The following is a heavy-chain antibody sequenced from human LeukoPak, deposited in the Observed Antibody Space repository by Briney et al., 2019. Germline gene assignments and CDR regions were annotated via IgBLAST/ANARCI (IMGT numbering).Heavy chain of an antibody. V-gene: IGHV3-21*01. J-gene: IGHJ4*02. CDR1: GFSFSSYG. D-gene: IGHD4-17*01. CDR2: ISSSSYI. CDR3: ARDLRVTTVTTPDY. Sequence: GGSLRLSCAASGFSFSSYGMHWVRQAPGKGLEWVSSISSSSYIYYADSVKGRFTISRDNAKNSLYLQMNSLRAEDTAVYYCARDLRVTTVTTPDYWGQGTLVTVSS.